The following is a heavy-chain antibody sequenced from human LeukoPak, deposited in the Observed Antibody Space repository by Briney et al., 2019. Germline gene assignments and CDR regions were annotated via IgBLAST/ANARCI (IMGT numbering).Heavy chain of an antibody. CDR1: GFTFSSYR. D-gene: IGHD3-10*01. CDR3: ARHSKGPWYYYGSGSYYHHDYMDV. CDR2: ISSSGSDI. V-gene: IGHV3-21*01. Sequence: GGSLRLSCAASGFTFSSYRMNWVRQAPGKGLEWVSSISSSGSDIYYGDSVKGRFTISRDNAKNSLYRQMNSLRAQYTAVYYCARHSKGPWYYYGSGSYYHHDYMDVWRKETTLTVYS. J-gene: IGHJ6*03.